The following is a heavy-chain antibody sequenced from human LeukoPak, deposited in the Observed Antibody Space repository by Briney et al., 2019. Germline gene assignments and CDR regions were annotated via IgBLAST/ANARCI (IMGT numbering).Heavy chain of an antibody. V-gene: IGHV1-69*01. CDR2: IIPIFGTA. CDR3: AGDLIWSGHNWFDP. CDR1: GGTFSSYA. Sequence: SVKVSCTASGGTFSSYAISWVRQAPGQGLEWMGGIIPIFGTANYAQKFQGRVTITADESTSTAYMELSSLRSEDTAVYYCAGDLIWSGHNWFDPWGQGTLVTVSS. D-gene: IGHD3-3*01. J-gene: IGHJ5*02.